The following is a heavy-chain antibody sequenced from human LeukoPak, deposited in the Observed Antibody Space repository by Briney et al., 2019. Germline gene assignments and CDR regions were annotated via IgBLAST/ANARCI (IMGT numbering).Heavy chain of an antibody. Sequence: GGSLRLSCAASGFTFDDYGMSWVRQAPGKGLEWVSGINWIGGSTDYADSVKGRFTISRDNSKNTLYLQMNSLRAEDTAIYYCAKDAQVYSTYDWRWFDPWGQGTLVTVSS. D-gene: IGHD4-11*01. CDR2: INWIGGST. V-gene: IGHV3-20*04. CDR1: GFTFDDYG. J-gene: IGHJ5*02. CDR3: AKDAQVYSTYDWRWFDP.